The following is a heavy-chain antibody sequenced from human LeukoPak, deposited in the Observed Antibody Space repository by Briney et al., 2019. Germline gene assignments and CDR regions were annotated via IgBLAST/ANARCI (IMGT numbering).Heavy chain of an antibody. V-gene: IGHV3-7*01. CDR2: ISQDGGEK. D-gene: IGHD5-12*01. CDR1: GLIFSAYW. CDR3: AREPTYEGLIY. Sequence: GGSLSFSCAASGLIFSAYWMTWVRQAPGKGLEWVATISQDGGEKYYVDSVKGRFTISRDNAKSSLYLQMNSLRAEDTAVYFCAREPTYEGLIYWGQGTLVTVSS. J-gene: IGHJ4*02.